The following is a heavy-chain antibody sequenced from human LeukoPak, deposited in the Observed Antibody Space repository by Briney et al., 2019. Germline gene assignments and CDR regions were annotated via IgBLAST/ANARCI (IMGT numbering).Heavy chain of an antibody. J-gene: IGHJ4*02. CDR2: INQSGST. D-gene: IGHD4-17*01. Sequence: PSETLSLTCTVSGGSISSSSAYWGWIRQPPGKGLEWIGEINQSGSTNYNPSLKSRVTISVDTSKNQFSLKLGSVTAADTAVYYCARGGRMTSVTTAWGQGTLVTVSS. CDR1: GGSISSSSAY. V-gene: IGHV4-39*07. CDR3: ARGGRMTSVTTA.